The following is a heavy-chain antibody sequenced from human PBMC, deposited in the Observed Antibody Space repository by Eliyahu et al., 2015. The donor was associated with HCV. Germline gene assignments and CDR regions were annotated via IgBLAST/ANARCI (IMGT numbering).Heavy chain of an antibody. CDR3: ARGYRSGWYFDY. J-gene: IGHJ4*02. D-gene: IGHD6-19*01. Sequence: EVQLVESGGGLVQPGGSLRLSCVVSGLNFTTYWMTWVRQAPGKGLEWVANIMHDGSEKYYVDSVKGRFTISRDNAKNSLYLQMNNLRVEDTAVYYCARGYRSGWYFDYWGQGTLVTVSS. CDR2: IMHDGSEK. V-gene: IGHV3-7*01. CDR1: GLNFTTYW.